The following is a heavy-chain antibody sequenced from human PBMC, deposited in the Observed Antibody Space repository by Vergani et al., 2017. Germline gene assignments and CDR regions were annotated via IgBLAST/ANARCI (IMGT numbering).Heavy chain of an antibody. CDR3: ARGHSAMVRGVLGY. CDR2: IYYSGST. J-gene: IGHJ4*02. D-gene: IGHD3-10*01. CDR1: GGSISSSSYY. Sequence: QLQLQESGPGLVKPSETLSLTCTVSGGSISSSSYYWGWIRQPPGKGLEWIGSIYYSGSTYYNPSLKSRVTISVDTSKNQFSLKLSSVTAADTAVYYCARGHSAMVRGVLGYWGQGTLVTVSS. V-gene: IGHV4-39*01.